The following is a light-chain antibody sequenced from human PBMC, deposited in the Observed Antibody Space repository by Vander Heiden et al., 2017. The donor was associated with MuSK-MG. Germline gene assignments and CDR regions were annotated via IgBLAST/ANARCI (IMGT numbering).Light chain of an antibody. J-gene: IGKJ3*01. CDR3: QQYDNPPLT. Sequence: DIPMTQSPSSLSASVGDRVTITCQASQDISNYLNWYQPKPGKDPKLLIYAASNLETVVPSRFSGSGSGTDFTFTISRLQPEDIATYYCQQYDNPPLTFGPGTKVDIK. CDR2: AAS. V-gene: IGKV1-33*01. CDR1: QDISNY.